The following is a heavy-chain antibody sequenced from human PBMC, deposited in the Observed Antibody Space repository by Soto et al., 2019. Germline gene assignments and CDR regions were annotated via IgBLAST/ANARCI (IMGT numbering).Heavy chain of an antibody. CDR2: ISGSGGST. CDR3: AKDVAWGYCSGGSCYSGRFGDY. CDR1: GFTFSSYA. Sequence: EVQLLESGGGLVQPGGSLRLSCAASGFTFSSYAMSWVRQAPGKGLEWVSAISGSGGSTYYADSVKGRFTISRDNSKNTPYLQMNSLRAEDTAVYYCAKDVAWGYCSGGSCYSGRFGDYWGQGTLVTVSS. D-gene: IGHD2-15*01. J-gene: IGHJ4*02. V-gene: IGHV3-23*01.